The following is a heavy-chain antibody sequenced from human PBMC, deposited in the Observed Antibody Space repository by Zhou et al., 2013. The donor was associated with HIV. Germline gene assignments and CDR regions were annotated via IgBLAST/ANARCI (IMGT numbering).Heavy chain of an antibody. J-gene: IGHJ6*02. CDR3: ARDLYPASRYGMDV. Sequence: QVQLQESGPGLVKPSETLSLTCTVSGGSIRSHYWNWIRQPPGKGLEWIGYIYYSGSTNYNPSLKSRVTISVDTSKNQFSLKLSPVTAADTAVYYCARDLYPASRYGMDVWGQGTTGHRLL. CDR1: GGSIRSHY. CDR2: IYYSGST. V-gene: IGHV4-59*11.